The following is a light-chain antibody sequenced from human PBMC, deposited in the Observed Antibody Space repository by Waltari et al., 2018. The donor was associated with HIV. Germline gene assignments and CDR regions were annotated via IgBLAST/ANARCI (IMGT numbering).Light chain of an antibody. CDR2: ANN. Sequence: NFILTQPHSVSESPGKTVTISCTRSSGNIASSYVQWYQQRPGSSPTTVIYANNQRPAGVPDRFSGSIDGSSNAASLTISGLRTEDEGDYYCQSHDNKIVYVFGVGTYVTVL. CDR1: SGNIASSY. V-gene: IGLV6-57*01. J-gene: IGLJ1*01. CDR3: QSHDNKIVYV.